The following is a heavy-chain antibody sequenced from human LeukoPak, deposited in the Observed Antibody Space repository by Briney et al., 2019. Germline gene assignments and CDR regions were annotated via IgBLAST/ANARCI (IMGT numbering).Heavy chain of an antibody. CDR1: GYSINSGYY. D-gene: IGHD2-21*02. J-gene: IGHJ4*02. CDR2: IYHSGST. Sequence: SETLSLTCTVSGYSINSGYYWGWIRQPPGKGLEWIGSIYHSGSTYYNPSLKSRVTISVDTSKNQFSLKLSSVTAADTAVYYCARSRLRPVVVVTEGWGQGTLVTVSS. CDR3: ARSRLRPVVVVTEG. V-gene: IGHV4-38-2*02.